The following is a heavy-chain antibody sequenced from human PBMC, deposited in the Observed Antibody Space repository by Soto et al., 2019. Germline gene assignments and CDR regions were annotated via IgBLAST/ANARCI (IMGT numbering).Heavy chain of an antibody. D-gene: IGHD3-10*01. CDR3: ARRRSTYYYGSGSYDY. J-gene: IGHJ4*02. CDR1: GGSFSGYY. Sequence: SETLSLTCAVYGGSFSGYYWSWIRQPPGKGLEWIGEINHSGSTNYNPSLKSRVTISVDTSKNQFSLKLSSVTAADTAVYYCARRRSTYYYGSGSYDYWGQGTLVTVSS. CDR2: INHSGST. V-gene: IGHV4-34*01.